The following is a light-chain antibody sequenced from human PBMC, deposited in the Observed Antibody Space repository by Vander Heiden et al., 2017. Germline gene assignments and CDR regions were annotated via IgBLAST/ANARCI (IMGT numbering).Light chain of an antibody. J-gene: IGLJ1*01. Sequence: QSALTQPAPVSGSPAQPITISCTGTSSDFGGHNYVPWYKQHPDTAPKPMIYQVSNRPSGVSTRFSCYKSGNTASLTTSGLQAEDAADYYCSSSTSSSTRLVVGTGTKLTVL. CDR1: SSDFGGHNY. V-gene: IGLV2-14*01. CDR3: SSSTSSSTRLV. CDR2: QVS.